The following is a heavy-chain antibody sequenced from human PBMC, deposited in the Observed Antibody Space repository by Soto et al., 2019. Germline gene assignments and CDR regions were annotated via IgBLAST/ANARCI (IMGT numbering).Heavy chain of an antibody. CDR2: ISGSGGST. Sequence: GGSLRLSCAASGFTVSSYGMSWVRQAPGKGLEWVSVISGSGGSTYYADSVKGRFTISRDNSKNTLYLQMNSLRAEDTAVYYCAKDGLAGIGARYFFDYWGQGTLVTVSS. CDR1: GFTVSSYG. CDR3: AKDGLAGIGARYFFDY. V-gene: IGHV3-23*01. J-gene: IGHJ4*02. D-gene: IGHD2-15*01.